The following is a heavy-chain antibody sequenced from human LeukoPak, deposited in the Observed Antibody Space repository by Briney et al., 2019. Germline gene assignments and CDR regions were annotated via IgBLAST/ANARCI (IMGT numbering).Heavy chain of an antibody. CDR3: AKVYYYDSSGYYYLYYYYMDV. Sequence: GGSLRLSCAASRFTFSNFAMSWVRQAPGKGLEWVSAISGSGGSTYYADSVKGRFTTSRDNSKDTLYLQMNSLRAEDTAVYYCAKVYYYDSSGYYYLYYYYMDVWGKGTTVTVSS. CDR1: RFTFSNFA. J-gene: IGHJ6*03. D-gene: IGHD3-22*01. V-gene: IGHV3-23*01. CDR2: ISGSGGST.